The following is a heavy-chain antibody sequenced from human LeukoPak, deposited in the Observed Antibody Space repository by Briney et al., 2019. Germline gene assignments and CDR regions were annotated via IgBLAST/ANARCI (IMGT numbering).Heavy chain of an antibody. J-gene: IGHJ4*02. CDR1: GFTFSSYA. V-gene: IGHV3-30-3*01. CDR2: ISYDGSNK. D-gene: IGHD3-3*01. CDR3: AKAYTIFGVVITHYFDY. Sequence: GRSLRLSCAASGFTFSSYAMHWVRQAPGKGLEWVAVISYDGSNKYYADSVKGRFTISRDNSKNTLYLQMNSLRAEDTAVYYCAKAYTIFGVVITHYFDYWGQGTLVTVSS.